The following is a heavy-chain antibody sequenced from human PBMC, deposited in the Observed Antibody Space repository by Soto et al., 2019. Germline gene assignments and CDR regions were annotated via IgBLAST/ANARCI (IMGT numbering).Heavy chain of an antibody. CDR1: GFTFSSYS. D-gene: IGHD6-13*01. CDR2: ISSSDSYI. J-gene: IGHJ4*02. V-gene: IGHV3-21*01. Sequence: PGGSLRLSCAASGFTFSSYSMNWVRQAPGKGLEWVSSISSSDSYIYYADSVRGRFTISRDNAKNSLYLQMNSLRAEDTAIYYCARGIAADGTVIWGQGTLVTVSS. CDR3: ARGIAADGTVI.